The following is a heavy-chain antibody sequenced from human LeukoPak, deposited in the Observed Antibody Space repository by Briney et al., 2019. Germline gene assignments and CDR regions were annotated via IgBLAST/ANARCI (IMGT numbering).Heavy chain of an antibody. CDR1: GYTFTSYG. J-gene: IGHJ4*02. CDR2: ISAYNGNT. CDR3: ARRSSSSWYGSDYFDY. D-gene: IGHD6-13*01. V-gene: IGHV1-18*01. Sequence: ASVKVSCKASGYTFTSYGISWVRQAPGQGLEWMGWISAYNGNTNYAQKLQGRVTMTTDTSTSTAYMELRSLRSDDTAVYYCARRSSSSWYGSDYFDYWGQGTLVTVSS.